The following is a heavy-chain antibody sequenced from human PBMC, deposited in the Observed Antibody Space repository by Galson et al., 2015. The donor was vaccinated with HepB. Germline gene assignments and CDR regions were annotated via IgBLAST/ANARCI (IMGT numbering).Heavy chain of an antibody. CDR1: GFTFSSYA. Sequence: SLRLSCAASGFTFSSYAMHWVRQAPGKGLEWVAVISYDGSNKYYADSVKGRFTISRDNSKNTLYLQMNSLRAEDTAVYYCVRGGARFLEWLFCYWGQGTLVTVSS. V-gene: IGHV3-30-3*01. CDR2: ISYDGSNK. CDR3: VRGGARFLEWLFCY. D-gene: IGHD3-3*01. J-gene: IGHJ4*02.